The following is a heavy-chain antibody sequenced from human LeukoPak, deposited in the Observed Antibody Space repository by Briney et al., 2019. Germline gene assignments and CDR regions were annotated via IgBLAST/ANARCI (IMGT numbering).Heavy chain of an antibody. Sequence: PGGSLRLSCAASGFTFTDYWMTWVRQAPGKGLEWVAHIKQDGGEKYYVDSAKGRFTISRDNAENLVYLLMDSLRAEDTAVYYCARGWNYAFRFDYWGQGTLVTVST. CDR3: ARGWNYAFRFDY. J-gene: IGHJ4*02. CDR2: IKQDGGEK. CDR1: GFTFTDYW. D-gene: IGHD1-7*01. V-gene: IGHV3-7*01.